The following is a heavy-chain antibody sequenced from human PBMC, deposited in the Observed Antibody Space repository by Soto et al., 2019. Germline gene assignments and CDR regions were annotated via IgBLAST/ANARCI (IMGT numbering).Heavy chain of an antibody. Sequence: SETLSLTCTVSGGSISSYYWSWIRQPPGKGLEWIGYIYCSGSTNYNPSLKSRVTISVDTSKNQFSLKLSSVTAADTAVYYCARERLSSSWYSMGGWFDPWGQGTLVTVSS. CDR1: GGSISSYY. D-gene: IGHD6-13*01. V-gene: IGHV4-59*01. CDR2: IYCSGST. J-gene: IGHJ5*02. CDR3: ARERLSSSWYSMGGWFDP.